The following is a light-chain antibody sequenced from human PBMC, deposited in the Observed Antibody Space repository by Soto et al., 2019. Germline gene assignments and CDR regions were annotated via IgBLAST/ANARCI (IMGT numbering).Light chain of an antibody. CDR3: SSYTSSSTYV. V-gene: IGLV2-14*01. J-gene: IGLJ1*01. Sequence: QSALTQPASVSGSPGQSITISCTGTSSDVGGYNYVSXXQPHXGKARKLMIYEVSNRPSGVSNRFSGSKSGNKASLTISGLQAEDEADYYCSSYTSSSTYVFGTGTKVTVL. CDR1: SSDVGGYNY. CDR2: EVS.